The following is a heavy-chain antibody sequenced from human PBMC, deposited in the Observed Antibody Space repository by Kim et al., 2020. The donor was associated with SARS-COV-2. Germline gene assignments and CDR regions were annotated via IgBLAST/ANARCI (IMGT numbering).Heavy chain of an antibody. D-gene: IGHD6-19*01. J-gene: IGHJ3*02. Sequence: VKGRFTIARDNAKDTLYLQMNSLRAEDTAVYYCAKDIGILAGGWFDAFDIWGQGTMVTVSS. CDR3: AKDIGILAGGWFDAFDI. V-gene: IGHV3-23*01.